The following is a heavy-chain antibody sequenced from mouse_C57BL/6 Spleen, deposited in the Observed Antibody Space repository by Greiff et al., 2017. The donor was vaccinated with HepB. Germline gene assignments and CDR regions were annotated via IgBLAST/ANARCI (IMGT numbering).Heavy chain of an antibody. D-gene: IGHD1-1*01. CDR1: GYTFTDYY. Sequence: QVQLQQSGAELVRPGASVKLSCKASGYTFTDYYINWVKQRPGQGLEWIARIYPGSGNTYYNEKFKGKATLTAEKSSSTAYMQLSSLTSEDSAVYFCAKDYDGSAMDYWGQGTSVTVSS. CDR3: AKDYDGSAMDY. V-gene: IGHV1-76*01. J-gene: IGHJ4*01. CDR2: IYPGSGNT.